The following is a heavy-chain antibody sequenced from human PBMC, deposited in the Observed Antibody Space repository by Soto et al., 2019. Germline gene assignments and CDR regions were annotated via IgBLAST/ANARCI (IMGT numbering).Heavy chain of an antibody. D-gene: IGHD1-1*01. V-gene: IGHV1-18*01. J-gene: IGHJ4*02. Sequence: QVQLVQSGVEVKKPGASVKVSCNTSGYTFLSYGISWVRQAPGQGLEWMGWIGPHNGNTNYAPRFQGRVTVTTDTSTSQAYMELRSLRSDDTAVYYCARDRSTHDYWGQGTLVTVSS. CDR3: ARDRSTHDY. CDR2: IGPHNGNT. CDR1: GYTFLSYG.